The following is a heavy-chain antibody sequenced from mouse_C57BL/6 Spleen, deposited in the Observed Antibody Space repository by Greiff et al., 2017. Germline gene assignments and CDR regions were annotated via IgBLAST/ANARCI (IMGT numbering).Heavy chain of an antibody. CDR1: GYAFSSYW. J-gene: IGHJ3*01. CDR2: IYPGDGDT. V-gene: IGHV1-80*01. CDR3: ARSRDYDGFAY. Sequence: VMLVESGAELVKPGASVKISCKASGYAFSSYWMNWVKQRPGKGLEWIGQIYPGDGDTNYNGKFKGKATLTADKSSSTAYMQLSSLTSEDSAVYFCARSRDYDGFAYWGQGTLVTVSA. D-gene: IGHD2-4*01.